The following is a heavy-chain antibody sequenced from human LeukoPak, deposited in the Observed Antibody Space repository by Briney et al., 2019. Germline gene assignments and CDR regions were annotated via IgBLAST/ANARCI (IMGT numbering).Heavy chain of an antibody. Sequence: ASVKVSCKTSGYTFTSYYMHWVRQPPGQELEGMGIINPSGGSTSYAQKFQGRVTMTRDTSTCTVYMELSSLRSEDTAVYYCARGDYDFWSGYYTGNWFDPWGQGTLVTVSS. D-gene: IGHD3-3*01. J-gene: IGHJ5*02. CDR2: INPSGGST. V-gene: IGHV1-46*03. CDR3: ARGDYDFWSGYYTGNWFDP. CDR1: GYTFTSYY.